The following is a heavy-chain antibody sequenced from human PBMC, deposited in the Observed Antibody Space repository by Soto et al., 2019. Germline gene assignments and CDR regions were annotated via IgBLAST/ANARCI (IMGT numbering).Heavy chain of an antibody. V-gene: IGHV3-30-3*01. J-gene: IGHJ6*02. D-gene: IGHD1-26*01. Sequence: GGSLRLSCAASGFTFSSYAMHWFRQAPGKGLEWVAVISYDGSNKYYADSVKGRFTISRDNSKNTLYLQMNSLRAEDTAVYYCATIVGATNYYGMDVWGQGTTVTVSS. CDR3: ATIVGATNYYGMDV. CDR1: GFTFSSYA. CDR2: ISYDGSNK.